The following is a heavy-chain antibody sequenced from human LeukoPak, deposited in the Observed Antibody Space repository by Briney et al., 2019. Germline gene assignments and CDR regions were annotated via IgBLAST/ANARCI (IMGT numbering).Heavy chain of an antibody. CDR3: VRLAGHFLMDSYYYMDV. J-gene: IGHJ6*03. V-gene: IGHV4-39*01. D-gene: IGHD3-3*01. CDR2: IDYSLNT. CDR1: GGSISTNNYY. Sequence: SETLSLTCSVSGGSISTNNYYWGWIRQPPGKGLEWIGSIDYSLNTSYNPSLKSRVTISVDTSKNHFSLRLSSVTAADTAVFYCVRLAGHFLMDSYYYMDVWGKGTTVTVSS.